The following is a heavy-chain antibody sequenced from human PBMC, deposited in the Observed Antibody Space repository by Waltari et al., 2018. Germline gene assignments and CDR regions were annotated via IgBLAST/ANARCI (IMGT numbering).Heavy chain of an antibody. V-gene: IGHV3-21*01. J-gene: IGHJ4*02. CDR2: ISSSSSYR. D-gene: IGHD1-26*01. CDR1: GFTFSSYS. Sequence: EVQLVESGGGLVKPGGSLRLSCAASGFTFSSYSMNWVRQAPGKGLEWVSSISSSSSYRYYADSVKGRFTISRDNAKNSLYLQMNSLRAEDTAVYYCARSEGLVGAADYWGQGTLVTVSS. CDR3: ARSEGLVGAADY.